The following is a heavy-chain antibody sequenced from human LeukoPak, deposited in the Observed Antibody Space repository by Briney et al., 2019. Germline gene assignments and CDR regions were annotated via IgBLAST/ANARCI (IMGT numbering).Heavy chain of an antibody. Sequence: GGSLRLSCAAPGFTFSSYGMQWVRQAPGRGREWVAVIWYDGSNKYYADSVKGRFTISRDNSKDTLYLQMNSLRAEDTAVYYCARDSDSSLDYWGQGTLVTVSS. D-gene: IGHD3-22*01. J-gene: IGHJ4*02. V-gene: IGHV3-33*01. CDR3: ARDSDSSLDY. CDR2: IWYDGSNK. CDR1: GFTFSSYG.